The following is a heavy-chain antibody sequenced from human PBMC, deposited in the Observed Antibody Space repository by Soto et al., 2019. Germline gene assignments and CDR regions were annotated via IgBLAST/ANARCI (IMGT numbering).Heavy chain of an antibody. CDR2: INPNSGDT. CDR3: ARETKEEAASVKFDY. D-gene: IGHD2-15*01. CDR1: GYTFTDYG. J-gene: IGHJ4*02. V-gene: IGHV1-2*02. Sequence: ASVKVSCKASGYTFTDYGINWVRQAIGQGLEWMGWINPNSGDTNYAQKFQGRVTMTRDTSISTAYMELSRLRSDDTAVYYWARETKEEAASVKFDYWGQGTLVTVSS.